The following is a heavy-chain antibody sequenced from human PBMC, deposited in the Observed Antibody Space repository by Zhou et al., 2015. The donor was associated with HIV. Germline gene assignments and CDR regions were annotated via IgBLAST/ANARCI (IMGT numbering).Heavy chain of an antibody. V-gene: IGHV1-69*01. CDR1: GGTFSSYA. J-gene: IGHJ5*02. D-gene: IGHD2-15*01. CDR2: IIPIFGTA. CDR3: ARDRSSDIVEKPSGHNWFDP. Sequence: QVQLVQSGAEVKKPGSSVKVSCEASGGTFSSYAISWVRQAPGQGLEWMGGIIPIFGTANYAQNFQGRVTITADESTTTAYMELSSLRSEDTAMYYCARDRSSDIVEKPSGHNWFDPGAREPWSPSPQ.